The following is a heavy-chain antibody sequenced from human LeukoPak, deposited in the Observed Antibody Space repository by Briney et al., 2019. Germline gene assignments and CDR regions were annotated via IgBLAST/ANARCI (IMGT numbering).Heavy chain of an antibody. V-gene: IGHV3-30-3*01. J-gene: IGHJ4*02. CDR2: ISYDGSNK. D-gene: IGHD5-24*01. Sequence: PGGSLRLSCAASGFTFSSYAMHWVRQAPGKGLEWVAVISYDGSNKYYADSVKGRFTISRDNSKNTLYLQMNSLRAEDTAVYYCARDQRDGYNFVDYWGQGTLVTVSS. CDR3: ARDQRDGYNFVDY. CDR1: GFTFSSYA.